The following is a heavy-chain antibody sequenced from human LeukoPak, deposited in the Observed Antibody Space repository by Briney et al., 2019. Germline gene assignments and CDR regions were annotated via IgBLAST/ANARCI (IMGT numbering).Heavy chain of an antibody. J-gene: IGHJ4*02. CDR2: IYSSGSN. CDR3: AREPTSGREPTSGRPLDY. CDR1: GGSISGYF. D-gene: IGHD5-12*01. Sequence: SETLPLTCTASGGSISGYFWSWIRQPAGKGLEWIGRIYSSGSNNYNPSLKSRVTMSLDTSKNHLSLNLSSVTAADTAVYYCAREPTSGREPTSGRPLDYWGQGTLVTVSS. V-gene: IGHV4-4*07.